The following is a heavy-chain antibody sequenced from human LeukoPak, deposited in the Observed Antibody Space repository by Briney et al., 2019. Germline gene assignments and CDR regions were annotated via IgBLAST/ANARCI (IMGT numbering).Heavy chain of an antibody. D-gene: IGHD2-2*01. CDR3: ARGTIVPAAMAFDY. CDR1: GGSISSGGYY. V-gene: IGHV4-31*03. J-gene: IGHJ4*02. CDR2: IYYSGST. Sequence: SETLSLTCTVSGGSISSGGYYWRWIRQHPGKGLEWIGYIYYSGSTYYNPSLKSRVTISVDTSKNQFSLKLSSVTAADTAVYYCARGTIVPAAMAFDYWGQGTLVTVSS.